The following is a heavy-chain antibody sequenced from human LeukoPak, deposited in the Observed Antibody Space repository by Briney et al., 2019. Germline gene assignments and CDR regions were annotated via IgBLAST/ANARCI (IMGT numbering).Heavy chain of an antibody. CDR1: GGTFSSYA. CDR3: ARELGYSYGSFDY. D-gene: IGHD5-18*01. Sequence: SVKVSCKASGGTFSSYAISWARQAPGQGLEWMGGIIPIFGTANYAQKFQGRVTITADKSTSTAYMELSSLRSEDTAVYYCARELGYSYGSFDYWGQGTLVTVSS. J-gene: IGHJ4*02. V-gene: IGHV1-69*06. CDR2: IIPIFGTA.